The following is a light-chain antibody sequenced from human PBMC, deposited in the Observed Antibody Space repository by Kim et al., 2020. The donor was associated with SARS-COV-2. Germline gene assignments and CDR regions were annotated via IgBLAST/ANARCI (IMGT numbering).Light chain of an antibody. CDR3: QSYDSSLSGSVV. CDR1: SSNIGAGSD. V-gene: IGLV1-40*01. CDR2: GNS. J-gene: IGLJ2*01. Sequence: VTIAATGASSNIGAGSDVIWYRRLPGTAPKLLIYGNSNRPSGVPDRFSGSEAGTSASLAITGLQAEDEAEYYCQSYDSSLSGSVVFGGGTQLTVL.